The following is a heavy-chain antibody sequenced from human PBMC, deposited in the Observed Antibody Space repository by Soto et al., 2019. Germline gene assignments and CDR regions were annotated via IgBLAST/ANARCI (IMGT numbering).Heavy chain of an antibody. Sequence: SETLSLTCTVSGGSISSSSYYWGWIRQPPGKGLEWIGNVYYGGSTYYNPSIKSRVTISVETSKSQFSLKLSSVTAADTAVYYCAGVYYYHSSGYYFYYYTMDVWGQGTTVTVSS. CDR1: GGSISSSSYY. CDR2: VYYGGST. V-gene: IGHV4-39*01. D-gene: IGHD3-22*01. CDR3: AGVYYYHSSGYYFYYYTMDV. J-gene: IGHJ6*02.